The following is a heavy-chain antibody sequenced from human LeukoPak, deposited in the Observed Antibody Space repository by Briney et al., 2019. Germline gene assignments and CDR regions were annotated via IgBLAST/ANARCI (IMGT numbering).Heavy chain of an antibody. CDR1: GFTFSTYW. J-gene: IGHJ6*03. D-gene: IGHD5-12*01. CDR2: IRSKAYGGTT. CDR3: TSYGYDIYYYYYMDV. V-gene: IGHV3-49*04. Sequence: GGSLRLSCAASGFTFSTYWMHWVRQAPGKGLGWVGFIRSKAYGGTTEYAASVKGRFTISRDDSKSIAYLQMNSLKTEDTAVYYCTSYGYDIYYYYYMDVWGKGTTVTISS.